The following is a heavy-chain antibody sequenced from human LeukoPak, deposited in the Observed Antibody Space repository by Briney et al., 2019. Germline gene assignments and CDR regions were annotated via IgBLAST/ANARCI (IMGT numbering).Heavy chain of an antibody. D-gene: IGHD4-17*01. V-gene: IGHV4-30-4*01. CDR2: IYHSGSP. CDR3: ARGRMKTVTNGHFDL. CDR1: GGSITTGNFY. J-gene: IGHJ2*01. Sequence: KTSQTLSLTCAVSGGSITTGNFYWTWVRQPPGKGLEWIGHIYHSGSPNYNPSLKSRILLSVDTSKNQISLNLTSMTAADTAVYYCARGRMKTVTNGHFDLWGRGTLVTVSS.